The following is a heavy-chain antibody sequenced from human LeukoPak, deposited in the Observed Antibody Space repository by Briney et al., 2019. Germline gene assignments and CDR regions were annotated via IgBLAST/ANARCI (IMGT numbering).Heavy chain of an antibody. CDR2: ISSSSTI. CDR3: ARYGDDGSGSPNFDY. V-gene: IGHV3-48*02. J-gene: IGHJ4*02. D-gene: IGHD3-10*01. CDR1: GFTFSSYS. Sequence: PGGSLRLSCAASGFTFSSYSMNWVRQAPGKGLDWVSYISSSSTIYYADSVKGRFTIYRENAKNSLYLQMNSLRDEDTAVYYCARYGDDGSGSPNFDYWGQGTLVTVSS.